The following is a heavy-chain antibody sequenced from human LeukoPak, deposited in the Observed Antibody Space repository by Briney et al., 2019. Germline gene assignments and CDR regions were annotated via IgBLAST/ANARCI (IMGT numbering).Heavy chain of an antibody. CDR3: AKDRGGVVVRAFDY. J-gene: IGHJ4*02. Sequence: GGSLRLSCAASGFTFSSYGMSWVRQAPGKGLEWVSAISGGGGSTYYADSVKGRFTISRDNSKNTLYLQMNSLRAEDTAVYYCAKDRGGVVVRAFDYWGQGTLVTVSS. CDR1: GFTFSSYG. CDR2: ISGGGGST. V-gene: IGHV3-23*01. D-gene: IGHD3-22*01.